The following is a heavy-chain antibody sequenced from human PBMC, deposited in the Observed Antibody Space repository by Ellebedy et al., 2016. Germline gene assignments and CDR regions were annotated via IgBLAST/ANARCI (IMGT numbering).Heavy chain of an antibody. CDR1: GFTVSSNY. D-gene: IGHD3-10*01. CDR2: IYSGGST. CDR3: ARERPMVRGFDP. Sequence: GESLKISCAASGFTVSSNYMSWVRQAPGNGLEWVSVIYSGGSTYYADSVKGRFTISRDNSKNTLYLQMNSLRAEDTAVYYCARERPMVRGFDPWGQGTLVTVSS. V-gene: IGHV3-53*01. J-gene: IGHJ5*02.